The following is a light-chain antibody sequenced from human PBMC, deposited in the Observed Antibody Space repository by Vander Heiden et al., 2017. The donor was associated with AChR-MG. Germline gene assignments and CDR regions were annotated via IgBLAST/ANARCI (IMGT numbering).Light chain of an antibody. CDR2: SNN. V-gene: IGLV1-44*01. CDR1: RSNIGSYT. Sequence: QSVLTQPPSASGTPGQRVTIPCSGSRSNIGSYTVNWYQQVPGTAPKLLIFSNNERPSGVPDRFSGSRSGTSASLAISGLQSEDEADYYCAAWDDSLNGHWVFGGGTKLTVL. CDR3: AAWDDSLNGHWV. J-gene: IGLJ3*02.